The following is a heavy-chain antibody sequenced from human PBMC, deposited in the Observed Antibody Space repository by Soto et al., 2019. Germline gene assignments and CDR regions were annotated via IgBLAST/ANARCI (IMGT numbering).Heavy chain of an antibody. Sequence: ASVKVSCKASGYTFTGYYMHWVRQAPGRGLEWMGWINPNSGGTNYAQKFQGWVTMTRDTSISTAYMELSRLRPDDTAVYYCARSPNPGYSSSWYQYYYYYGMDVWGQGTTVTVSS. CDR2: INPNSGGT. CDR3: ARSPNPGYSSSWYQYYYYYGMDV. J-gene: IGHJ6*02. D-gene: IGHD6-13*01. CDR1: GYTFTGYY. V-gene: IGHV1-2*04.